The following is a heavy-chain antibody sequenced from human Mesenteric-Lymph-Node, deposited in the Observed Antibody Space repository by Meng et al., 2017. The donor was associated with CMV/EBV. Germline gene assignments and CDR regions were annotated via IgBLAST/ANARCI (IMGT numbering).Heavy chain of an antibody. D-gene: IGHD6-6*01. V-gene: IGHV3-23*01. CDR2: ISDSGGST. CDR3: AKGSAAGRPYYFDY. Sequence: GESLKISCAASGFTFSSYVMSWVRQAPGKGLEWVSAISDSGGSTHYADSVKGRFSISRDNSRNTVFLQLSGLRGDDTAVYFCAKGSAAGRPYYFDYWGQGTLVTVSS. CDR1: GFTFSSYV. J-gene: IGHJ4*01.